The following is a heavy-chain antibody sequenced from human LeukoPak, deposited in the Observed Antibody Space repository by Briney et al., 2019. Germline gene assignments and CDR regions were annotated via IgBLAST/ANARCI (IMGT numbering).Heavy chain of an antibody. V-gene: IGHV4-39*01. CDR3: ARRGMTRGMFDF. D-gene: IGHD2-8*02. J-gene: IGHJ4*02. CDR2: IYYSGNT. CDR1: GGSISSSSYY. Sequence: PSETLSLTCTVSGGSISSSSYYWGWIRQPPGQELEWIGNIYYSGNTYYNPSLYSRVTISVDTSKNQFSLKLSSVTAADTAVYYCARRGMTRGMFDFWGQGTLVTVSS.